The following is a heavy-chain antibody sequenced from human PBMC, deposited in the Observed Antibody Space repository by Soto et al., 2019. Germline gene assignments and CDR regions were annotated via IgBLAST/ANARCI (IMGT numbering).Heavy chain of an antibody. CDR1: GGTFSSYA. Sequence: QVQLVQSGAEVKKPGSSVKVYCKASGGTFSSYAISWVRQAPGQGLEWMGGIIPIFGTANYAQKFQGRVTITSDESTSTAYMELSSLRSEDTAVYYCARGGVTRVRGVTHRYGMDVWGQGTTVTVSS. D-gene: IGHD3-10*01. CDR2: IIPIFGTA. V-gene: IGHV1-69*05. CDR3: ARGGVTRVRGVTHRYGMDV. J-gene: IGHJ6*02.